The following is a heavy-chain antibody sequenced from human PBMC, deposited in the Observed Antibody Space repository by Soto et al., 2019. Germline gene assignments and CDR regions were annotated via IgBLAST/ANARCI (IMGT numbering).Heavy chain of an antibody. D-gene: IGHD6-13*01. CDR2: IYYSGST. Sequence: SETLSLTCTVSGGSISSGGYYWSWIRQHPGKGLEWIGYIYYSGSTYYNPSLKSRVTISVDTSKNQFSLKLSSVTAADTAVYYCARELGRYSSSWYYFDYWGQGTLVTVSS. CDR3: ARELGRYSSSWYYFDY. CDR1: GGSISSGGYY. J-gene: IGHJ4*02. V-gene: IGHV4-31*03.